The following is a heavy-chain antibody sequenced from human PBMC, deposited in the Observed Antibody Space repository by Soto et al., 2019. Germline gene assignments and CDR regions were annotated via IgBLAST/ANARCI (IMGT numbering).Heavy chain of an antibody. J-gene: IGHJ4*02. D-gene: IGHD1-26*01. CDR2: ITPFNGDV. Sequence: QMQLVQSGAEVKKTGSSVTVSCKALGNTFTYRYLHWVRQAHGQALEWMGWITPFNGDVHYSQKFQERLTITRDRSINTAYMRMSGLRSEDTAMYYCASGGAGSGPFTWELPDHWGQGTLVTVSS. CDR1: GNTFTYRY. CDR3: ASGGAGSGPFTWELPDH. V-gene: IGHV1-45*02.